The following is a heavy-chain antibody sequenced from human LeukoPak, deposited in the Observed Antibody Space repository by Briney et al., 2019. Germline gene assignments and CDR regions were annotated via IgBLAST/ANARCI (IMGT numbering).Heavy chain of an antibody. J-gene: IGHJ4*02. Sequence: SVKVSCEASGGTFSSYAISWVRQAPGQGLEWMGGIIPIFGTANYAQKFQGRVTITADESTSTAYMELSSLRSEDTAVYYCASPKGGYSYGYDYWGQGTLVTVSS. CDR3: ASPKGGYSYGYDY. CDR2: IIPIFGTA. D-gene: IGHD5-18*01. CDR1: GGTFSSYA. V-gene: IGHV1-69*13.